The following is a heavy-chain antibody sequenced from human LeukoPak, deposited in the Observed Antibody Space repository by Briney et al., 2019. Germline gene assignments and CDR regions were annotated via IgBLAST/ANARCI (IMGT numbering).Heavy chain of an antibody. CDR3: ARVIPGPGDTAMVP. CDR1: GFTLSSYA. J-gene: IGHJ5*02. V-gene: IGHV3-30*04. Sequence: SGGSLRLSCAASGFTLSSYAMHWVRQAPGKGLEWVAVISYDGSNKYYADSVKGRFTISRDNSKNTLYLQMNSLRAEDTAVYYCARVIPGPGDTAMVPWGQGTLVTVSS. D-gene: IGHD5-18*01. CDR2: ISYDGSNK.